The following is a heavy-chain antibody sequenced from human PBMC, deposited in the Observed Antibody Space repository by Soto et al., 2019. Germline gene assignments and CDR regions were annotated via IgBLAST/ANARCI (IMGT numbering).Heavy chain of an antibody. J-gene: IGHJ4*02. V-gene: IGHV4-34*01. CDR1: GGSFSGYY. D-gene: IGHD6-13*01. CDR2: INHSGGT. Sequence: QVQLQQWGAGLLKPSETLSLTCAVYGGSFSGYYWSWIRQPPGKGLEWIGEINHSGGTNYNPSLKGRVTISLDTSKNQFSLKLSSVTAADTAVYYCARTYSSSWSPFAYWGQGTLVTVSS. CDR3: ARTYSSSWSPFAY.